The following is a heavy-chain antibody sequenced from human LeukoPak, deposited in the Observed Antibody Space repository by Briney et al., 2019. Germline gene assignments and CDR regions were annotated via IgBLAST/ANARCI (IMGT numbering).Heavy chain of an antibody. CDR2: INHSGST. CDR1: GGSFSGYY. CDR3: AREGSAFDY. J-gene: IGHJ4*02. D-gene: IGHD1-26*01. V-gene: IGHV4-34*01. Sequence: SETLSLTCAVYGGSFSGYYWSWICQPPGKGLEWIGEINHSGSTNYNPSLKSRVTISVDTSKNQFSLKLSSVTAADTAAYYCAREGSAFDYWGQGTLVTVSS.